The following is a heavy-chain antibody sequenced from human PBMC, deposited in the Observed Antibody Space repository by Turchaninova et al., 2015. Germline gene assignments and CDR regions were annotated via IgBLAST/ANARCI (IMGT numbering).Heavy chain of an antibody. D-gene: IGHD3-22*01. CDR2: INHSGST. V-gene: IGHV4-34*01. J-gene: IGHJ4*02. CDR3: ARGRYYDSSGYCDFDY. CDR1: GGSFSGYY. Sequence: QLQLQQWGAGLLKPSETLSLTCAVYGGSFSGYYWSWIRQPQGKGRGWMGEINHSGSTTYNPSLKRRVTVSVDTSKNQFSLKLSSVTAADTAVYYCARGRYYDSSGYCDFDYWGQGTLVTVSS.